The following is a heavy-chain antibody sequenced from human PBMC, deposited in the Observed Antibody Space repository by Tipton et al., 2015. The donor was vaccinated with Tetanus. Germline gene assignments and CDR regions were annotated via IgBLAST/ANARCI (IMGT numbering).Heavy chain of an antibody. V-gene: IGHV3-53*01. CDR2: IYSGGDT. D-gene: IGHD3-10*01. Sequence: SLRLSCAASGFTVTGNYMSWVRQAPGKGLEWVSVIYSGGDTYYADSVKGRFTISRDNSKNTLYLQMNSLRVEDTAVYYCTRDSHPTSGINPSWGQGTLVTVSS. CDR1: GFTVTGNY. CDR3: TRDSHPTSGINPS. J-gene: IGHJ5*02.